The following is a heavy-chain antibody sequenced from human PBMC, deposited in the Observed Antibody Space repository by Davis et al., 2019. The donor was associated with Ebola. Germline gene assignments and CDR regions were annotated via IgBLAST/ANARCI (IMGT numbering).Heavy chain of an antibody. D-gene: IGHD3-22*01. CDR2: ISAYNGHT. J-gene: IGHJ4*02. Sequence: ASVKVSCKASGYSFSSYSISWVRRAPGQGLEWMGWISAYNGHTNYAQKLQGRVSMTTDTSTSTGYMELRSLRSDDTAVYYCARTRDRYYDSSGYWDFWGQGSLVTVSS. CDR1: GYSFSSYS. CDR3: ARTRDRYYDSSGYWDF. V-gene: IGHV1-18*01.